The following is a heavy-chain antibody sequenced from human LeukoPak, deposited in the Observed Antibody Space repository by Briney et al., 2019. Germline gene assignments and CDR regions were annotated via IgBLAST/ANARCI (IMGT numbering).Heavy chain of an antibody. V-gene: IGHV4-59*01. CDR3: ARRGVKTTRFDY. CDR1: GGSINTYY. D-gene: IGHD1-1*01. J-gene: IGHJ4*02. Sequence: SETLSLTCTVPGGSINTYYWSWIRQPPGKGLEWIGYLYNSGTTNYNPSLKSRVSISGDTSKNQFSLKLISVTAADTAVYYCARRGVKTTRFDYWGQGILVTVSS. CDR2: LYNSGTT.